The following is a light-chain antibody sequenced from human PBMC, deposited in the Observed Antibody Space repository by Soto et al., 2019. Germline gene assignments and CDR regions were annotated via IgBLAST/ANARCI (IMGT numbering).Light chain of an antibody. CDR2: AAS. CDR1: QSISSY. Sequence: DIQMTQSPSSLSASVGDRVTITCRASQSISSYLNWYQQKPGKAPKLLIYAASSLQSGVPSRFSGSGSGTDFTLTISSLQPEDFANYYCQQSYSTFITFGQGTRLEIK. J-gene: IGKJ5*01. CDR3: QQSYSTFIT. V-gene: IGKV1-39*01.